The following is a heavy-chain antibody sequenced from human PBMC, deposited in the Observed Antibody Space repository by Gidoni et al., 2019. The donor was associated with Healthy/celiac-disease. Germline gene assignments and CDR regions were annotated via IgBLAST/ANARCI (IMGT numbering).Heavy chain of an antibody. Sequence: QVPLVQAGAEGKTPGSSVQVSGQAAGGTFSRYAISWVLQAPGQWLEWMGGIIPILGTANYAQKFQGRITITAGNSTSTAYMELGSLSSEDTAVYYCARGAGRGSTWGQGTLVTVSS. D-gene: IGHD3-10*01. V-gene: IGHV1-69*06. CDR2: IIPILGTA. CDR3: ARGAGRGST. CDR1: GGTFSRYA. J-gene: IGHJ5*02.